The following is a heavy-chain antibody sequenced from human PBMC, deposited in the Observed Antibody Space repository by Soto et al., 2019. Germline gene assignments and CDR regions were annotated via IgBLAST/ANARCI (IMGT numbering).Heavy chain of an antibody. CDR1: GGSISSSSYY. CDR3: ARQIYDSSGYYYAY. CDR2: IYSLGNT. D-gene: IGHD3-22*01. Sequence: QMQLQESGPGLVKPSETLSLTCNVPGGSISSSSYYWGWIRQPPGQGLEWLGTIYSLGNTYYNPSLKSRAAISVDKSKSQLFLKLSSVTAPDTAVYYCARQIYDSSGYYYAYWGQGTLVTVSS. V-gene: IGHV4-39*01. J-gene: IGHJ4*02.